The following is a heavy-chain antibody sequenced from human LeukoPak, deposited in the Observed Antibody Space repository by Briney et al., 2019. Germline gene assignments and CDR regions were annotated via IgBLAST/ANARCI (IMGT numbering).Heavy chain of an antibody. D-gene: IGHD6-13*01. CDR2: ISSSGSTI. J-gene: IGHJ5*02. Sequence: GGSLRLSCAASGFTFSSYGMHWVRQAPGKGLEWVSYISSSGSTIYYADSVKGRFTISRDNAKNSLYLQMNSLRAEDTAVYYCAREDLGIAAAGRGIDPWGQGTLVTVSS. CDR1: GFTFSSYG. V-gene: IGHV3-48*04. CDR3: AREDLGIAAAGRGIDP.